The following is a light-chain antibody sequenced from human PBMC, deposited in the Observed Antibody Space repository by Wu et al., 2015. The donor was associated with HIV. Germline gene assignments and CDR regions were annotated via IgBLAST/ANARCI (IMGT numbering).Light chain of an antibody. V-gene: IGKV3D-15*01. Sequence: EIVLTQSPATLSLSPGERATLSCRASQSVTSNYLAWYQQKPGQTPNLLVYGVSNRASGIPDRFSGSGSGTEFTLTISSMQSEDFAVYYCHQYKNWPDTFGQGTELQIK. CDR2: GVS. CDR3: HQYKNWPDT. J-gene: IGKJ2*01. CDR1: QSVTSN.